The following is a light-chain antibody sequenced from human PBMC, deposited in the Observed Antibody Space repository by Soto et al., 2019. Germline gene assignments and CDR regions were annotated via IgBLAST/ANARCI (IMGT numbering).Light chain of an antibody. Sequence: QSALTQPASVSGYPGQSITISCTGTSSDVGGYNYVSWYQQDPGKAPKLMIYDVNNRPSGVSNRFSGSKSGNTASLTISGLQAEDEAYYYCSSYTSSSTLAVFGGGTKVTVL. CDR3: SSYTSSSTLAV. CDR2: DVN. CDR1: SSDVGGYNY. J-gene: IGLJ2*01. V-gene: IGLV2-14*01.